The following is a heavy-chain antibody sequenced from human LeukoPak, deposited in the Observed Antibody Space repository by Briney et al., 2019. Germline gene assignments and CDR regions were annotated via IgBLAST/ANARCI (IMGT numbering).Heavy chain of an antibody. D-gene: IGHD4-17*01. J-gene: IGHJ4*02. CDR3: VKDLGYGDGLWASPFDF. Sequence: PGRSLRLSCAASGFTFSTYAMHWVRQAPGKGLEYVSAISTSGGTTYYADSVKGRFTISRDNSKSTLYLQMSSLRPEDTAVYYCVKDLGYGDGLWASPFDFWGQGTLVTVPS. CDR2: ISTSGGTT. CDR1: GFTFSTYA. V-gene: IGHV3-64D*06.